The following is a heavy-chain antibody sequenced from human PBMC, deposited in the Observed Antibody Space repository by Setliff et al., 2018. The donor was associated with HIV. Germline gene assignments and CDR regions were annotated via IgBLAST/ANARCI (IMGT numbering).Heavy chain of an antibody. CDR3: ARFEVTPLLTTDA. D-gene: IGHD2-21*02. J-gene: IGHJ5*02. V-gene: IGHV4-34*01. Sequence: LSLTCTVYGGSFNDYYWNWIRQSPEKGLEWMGEINHYGHINYNPSFKSRVTMSIDTSRTQFSLRLTSVTAADTGMYYCARFEVTPLLTTDAWGQGTPVTVSS. CDR2: INHYGHI. CDR1: GGSFNDYY.